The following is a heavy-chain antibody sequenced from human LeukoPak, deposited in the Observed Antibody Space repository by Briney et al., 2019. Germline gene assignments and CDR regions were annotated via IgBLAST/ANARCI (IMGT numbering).Heavy chain of an antibody. J-gene: IGHJ4*02. V-gene: IGHV3-30-3*01. CDR1: GFTFSSYA. CDR3: ANTPYDSSGYYYFDY. D-gene: IGHD3-22*01. Sequence: GGSLRLSCAASGFTFSSYAMHWVRQAPGKGLEWVAVISYDGSNKYYADSVKGRFTISRDNSKNTLYLQMNSLRAEDTAVYYCANTPYDSSGYYYFDYWGQGTLVTVSS. CDR2: ISYDGSNK.